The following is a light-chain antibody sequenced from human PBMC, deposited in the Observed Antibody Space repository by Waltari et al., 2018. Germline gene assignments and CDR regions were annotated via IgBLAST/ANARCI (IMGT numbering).Light chain of an antibody. V-gene: IGLV2-14*03. CDR1: TTYIGDYNY. CDR3: SSYTSLTNLFVV. Sequence: QSALTQPSSVSGSPGQSIPISCTGSTTYIGDYNYVSWYQQHPGKAPRLVIYDVNNRPAGISNRFSGSKAGNTASLAISGLQAEDEADYYCSSYTSLTNLFVVFGGGTKVTVL. J-gene: IGLJ2*01. CDR2: DVN.